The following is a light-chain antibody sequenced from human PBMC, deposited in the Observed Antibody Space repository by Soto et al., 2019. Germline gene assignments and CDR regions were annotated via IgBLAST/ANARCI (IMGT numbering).Light chain of an antibody. CDR1: QSVSSN. Sequence: EIVMTQSPATLSLSPGGRATLSCRASQSVSSNLAWYQQKPGQAPRLLIYDASNRATGIPARLSGSGSGTDFTLTISSLEPEDFAVYYCQQHLGRHTFGQGTKVDIK. CDR3: QQHLGRHT. J-gene: IGKJ1*01. V-gene: IGKV3D-11*02. CDR2: DAS.